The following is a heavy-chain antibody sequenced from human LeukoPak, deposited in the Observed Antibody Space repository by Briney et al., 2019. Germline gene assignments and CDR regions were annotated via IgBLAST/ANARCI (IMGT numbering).Heavy chain of an antibody. J-gene: IGHJ4*02. Sequence: GGSLRLSCAASGLTFSNYGMMWVRQAPGKGLVWVSYINNDGRSATYADSVKGRFTISRDNIKNSLYLQMNSLKAADSAMYYCARNYNGVSNWGPGTLVIVSS. CDR2: INNDGRSA. CDR3: ARNYNGVSN. D-gene: IGHD3-10*01. CDR1: GLTFSNYG. V-gene: IGHV3-74*01.